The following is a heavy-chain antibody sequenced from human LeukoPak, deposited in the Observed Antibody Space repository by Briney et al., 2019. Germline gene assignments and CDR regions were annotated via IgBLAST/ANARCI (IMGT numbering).Heavy chain of an antibody. V-gene: IGHV1-69*13. D-gene: IGHD3-10*01. CDR2: IIHIFGTA. CDR1: GGTFSSYA. CDR3: ARFHISGDSFDY. J-gene: IGHJ4*02. Sequence: ASVKVSCKASGGTFSSYAISWVRQAPGQGLEWMGGIIHIFGTANYAQKFQGRVTITADESTSTAYMELSSLRSEDTAVYYCARFHISGDSFDYWGQGTLVTVSS.